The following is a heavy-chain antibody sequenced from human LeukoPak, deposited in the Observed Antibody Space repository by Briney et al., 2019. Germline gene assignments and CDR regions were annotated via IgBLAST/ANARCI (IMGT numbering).Heavy chain of an antibody. D-gene: IGHD1-26*01. Sequence: SETLSLTCTVSGGSISDYYWSWIRQPPGKGLEWIGYMYYSGSTNYSPSLKSRVTISVDTSKNQFSLKLSLVPAADSAVYYCARFYSGSPPDIWGQGTMVTVSS. CDR3: ARFYSGSPPDI. J-gene: IGHJ3*02. V-gene: IGHV4-59*01. CDR1: GGSISDYY. CDR2: MYYSGST.